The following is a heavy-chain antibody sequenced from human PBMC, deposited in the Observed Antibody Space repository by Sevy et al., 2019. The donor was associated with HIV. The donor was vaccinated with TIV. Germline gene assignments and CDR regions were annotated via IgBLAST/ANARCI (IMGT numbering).Heavy chain of an antibody. CDR1: GYGFTSYW. V-gene: IGHV5-10-1*01. CDR3: ARLGCSSTSCYPGANYYYYYGMDV. Sequence: GESLKISCKGSGYGFTSYWISWVRQMPGKGLEWMGRIDPSDSYTNYSPSFQGHVTISADKSISTAYLQWSSLKASDTAMYYCARLGCSSTSCYPGANYYYYYGMDVWGQGTTVTVSS. CDR2: IDPSDSYT. J-gene: IGHJ6*02. D-gene: IGHD2-2*01.